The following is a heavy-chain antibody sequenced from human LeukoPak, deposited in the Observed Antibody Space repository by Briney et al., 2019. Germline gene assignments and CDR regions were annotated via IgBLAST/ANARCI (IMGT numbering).Heavy chain of an antibody. V-gene: IGHV3-30*02. Sequence: GESLRLSCEASGFSFSNYGMHWVRQAPGKGLEWAAFIRHDGSDQSYAESVKGRFIISRDNSKNTLYLQMNSLRPEDAGVFYCAKDQCSNTRCYGSPGYWGQGTLVTVSS. CDR2: IRHDGSDQ. CDR1: GFSFSNYG. CDR3: AKDQCSNTRCYGSPGY. D-gene: IGHD2-2*01. J-gene: IGHJ4*02.